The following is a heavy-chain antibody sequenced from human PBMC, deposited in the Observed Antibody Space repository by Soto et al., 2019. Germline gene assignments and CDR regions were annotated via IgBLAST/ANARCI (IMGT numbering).Heavy chain of an antibody. CDR3: ARHSAVTHTYYYCGMDV. CDR2: IDPSYSYT. D-gene: IGHD4-17*01. Sequence: GESLKISCKGSGYSFTSYWISWVRQMPGKGLEWMGRIDPSYSYTNYSPSFQGHVTISADKSISTAYMQWSSLKAPDTAMYYCARHSAVTHTYYYCGMDVWGPGTTVTVS. V-gene: IGHV5-10-1*01. CDR1: GYSFTSYW. J-gene: IGHJ6*02.